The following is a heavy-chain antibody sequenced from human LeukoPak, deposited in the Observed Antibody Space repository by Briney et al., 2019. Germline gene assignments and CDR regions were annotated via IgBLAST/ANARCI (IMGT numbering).Heavy chain of an antibody. V-gene: IGHV3-43*01. CDR1: GLTFDDYT. Sequence: GGSLRLSCAASGLTFDDYTMHWVRQAPGKGLEWVSLISWDGGSTYYADSVKGRFTISRDNSKNSLYLQMNSLRTEDTALYYCAKGDDYGDPMDVWGQGTTVTVSS. D-gene: IGHD4-17*01. CDR3: AKGDDYGDPMDV. J-gene: IGHJ6*02. CDR2: ISWDGGST.